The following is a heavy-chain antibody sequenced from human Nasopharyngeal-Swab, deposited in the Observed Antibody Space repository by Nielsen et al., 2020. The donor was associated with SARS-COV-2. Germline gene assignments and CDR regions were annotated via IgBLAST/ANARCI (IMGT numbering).Heavy chain of an antibody. D-gene: IGHD2-2*02. CDR2: ISGSGGST. J-gene: IGHJ4*02. CDR1: GFTFSSYA. V-gene: IGHV3-23*01. Sequence: GESLKISCAASGFTFSSYAMSWVRQAPGKGLEWVSAISGSGGSTYYADSVKGRFTISRDNSKNTPYLQMNSLRAEDTAVYYCAKGYCSSTSCYNVFDYWGQGTLVTVSS. CDR3: AKGYCSSTSCYNVFDY.